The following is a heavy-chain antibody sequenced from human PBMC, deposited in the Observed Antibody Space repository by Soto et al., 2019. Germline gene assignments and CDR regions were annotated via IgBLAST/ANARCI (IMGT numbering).Heavy chain of an antibody. V-gene: IGHV4-30-4*01. CDR2: IYYSGST. CDR1: GGSISSGDYY. D-gene: IGHD3-22*01. J-gene: IGHJ5*02. Sequence: SETLSLTCTVSGGSISSGDYYWSWIRQPPGKGLEWIGYIYYSGSTYYNPSLKSRVTISVDRSKNQLSVKLSSVTAADTAVYYCAREDYYDSSGYPYTHWFDPWGQGTLVTVSS. CDR3: AREDYYDSSGYPYTHWFDP.